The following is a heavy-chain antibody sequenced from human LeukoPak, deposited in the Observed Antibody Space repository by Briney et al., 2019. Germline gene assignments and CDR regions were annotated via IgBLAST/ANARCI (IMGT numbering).Heavy chain of an antibody. CDR3: ARVGGLYCTDGVCSLGY. V-gene: IGHV3-7*05. Sequence: GGSLRLSCAASGFTFSSYWMSWVRQAPGKGLEWVANIKQDGSETYYVDSVKGGFTISRDNAKNSLYLQMNSLRAEDTAVYYCARVGGLYCTDGVCSLGYWGQGTLVTVSS. CDR2: IKQDGSET. J-gene: IGHJ4*02. CDR1: GFTFSSYW. D-gene: IGHD2-8*01.